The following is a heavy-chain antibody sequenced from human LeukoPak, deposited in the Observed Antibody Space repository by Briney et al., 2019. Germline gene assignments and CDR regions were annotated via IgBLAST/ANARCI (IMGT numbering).Heavy chain of an antibody. V-gene: IGHV3-7*01. J-gene: IGHJ3*02. Sequence: GGSLRLSCAASGFTFSSYWMSWVRQAPGKGLEWVANIMQDGSEKYYVDSVKGRFTISRDNAKNSLYLQMNSLRAEGTAVYYCARFNAGAWDAFDIWGQGTMVTVSS. CDR3: ARFNAGAWDAFDI. D-gene: IGHD2-8*01. CDR1: GFTFSSYW. CDR2: IMQDGSEK.